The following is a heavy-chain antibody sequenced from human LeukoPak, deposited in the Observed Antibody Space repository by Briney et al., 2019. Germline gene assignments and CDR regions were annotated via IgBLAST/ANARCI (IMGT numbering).Heavy chain of an antibody. V-gene: IGHV4-59*01. Sequence: KPSETLSLTCTVSGGSISSYYWSWIRQPPGKGLEWIGYIYYSGSTNYNPSLKSRVTISVHTSKNQFSLKLSSVTAADTAVYYCARGGGIAAAGPHYYYYYMDVWGKGTTVTVSS. CDR2: IYYSGST. CDR1: GGSISSYY. CDR3: ARGGGIAAAGPHYYYYYMDV. J-gene: IGHJ6*03. D-gene: IGHD6-13*01.